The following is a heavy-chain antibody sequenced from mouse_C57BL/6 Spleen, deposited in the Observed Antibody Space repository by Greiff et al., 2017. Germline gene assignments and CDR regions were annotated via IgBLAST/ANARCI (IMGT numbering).Heavy chain of an antibody. Sequence: VQLQQPGAELVRPGTSVKLSCKASGYTFTSYWMHWVKQRPGQGLEWIGVIDPSASYTTYNQKFKGKATLTVDTSSSTAYMQLSSLTAEDSVCYYCGRCSPSRYFDVWGTGTTVTVSS. CDR2: IDPSASYT. J-gene: IGHJ1*03. V-gene: IGHV1-59*01. CDR1: GYTFTSYW. D-gene: IGHD6-1*01. CDR3: GRCSPSRYFDV.